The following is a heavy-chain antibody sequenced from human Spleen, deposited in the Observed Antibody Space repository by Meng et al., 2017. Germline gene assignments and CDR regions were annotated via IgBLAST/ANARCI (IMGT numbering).Heavy chain of an antibody. Sequence: VHLQQWGAGLLKPSAPLALTSVVSGGSFSDYYWSWIRQPPGKGLEWIGEINHSGSTNYNPSLESRATISVDTSQNNLSLKLSSVTAADSAVYYCARGPTTMAHDFDYWGQGTLVTVSS. J-gene: IGHJ4*02. CDR1: GGSFSDYY. V-gene: IGHV4-34*01. CDR3: ARGPTTMAHDFDY. D-gene: IGHD4-11*01. CDR2: INHSGST.